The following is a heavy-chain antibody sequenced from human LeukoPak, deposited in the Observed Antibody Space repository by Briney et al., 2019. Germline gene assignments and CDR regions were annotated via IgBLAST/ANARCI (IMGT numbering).Heavy chain of an antibody. Sequence: PSETLSLTCTVSGGSISSSSYYWGWIRQPPGKGLEWIGSIYYSGSTYYNPSLKSRVTISVDTSKNQFSLKLSSVTAADTAVYYCARHGYYDSSGCTLSDYWGQGTLVTVSS. CDR3: ARHGYYDSSGCTLSDY. CDR1: GGSISSSSYY. V-gene: IGHV4-39*01. D-gene: IGHD3-22*01. J-gene: IGHJ4*02. CDR2: IYYSGST.